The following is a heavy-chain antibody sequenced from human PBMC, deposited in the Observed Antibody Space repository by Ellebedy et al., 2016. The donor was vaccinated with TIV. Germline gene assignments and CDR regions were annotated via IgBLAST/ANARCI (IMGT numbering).Heavy chain of an antibody. Sequence: ASVKVSXXASGYTFTSYSISWVRQAPGQGLEWMGWISAYNGNTNYAQKLQGRVTMTTDTSTSTAYMELRSLRSDDTAVYYCARLRYYYDSSGYYSLPATYNWFDPWGQGTLVTVSS. CDR2: ISAYNGNT. CDR3: ARLRYYYDSSGYYSLPATYNWFDP. V-gene: IGHV1-18*01. D-gene: IGHD3-22*01. J-gene: IGHJ5*02. CDR1: GYTFTSYS.